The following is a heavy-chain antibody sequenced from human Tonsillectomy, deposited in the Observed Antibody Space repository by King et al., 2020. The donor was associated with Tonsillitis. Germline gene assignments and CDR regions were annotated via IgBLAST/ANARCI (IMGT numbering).Heavy chain of an antibody. D-gene: IGHD5-12*01. Sequence: VQLVQSGAEVKKPGESLKISCKDSGYSFPSYWIGWVRQMPGKGLEWMGIIYPGDSDTIYSPSFQGQVTISADKSISTAYLQWSSLKAADTAIYYCARRLVASGGDYSDHWGQGTLVTVSS. V-gene: IGHV5-51*01. CDR1: GYSFPSYW. J-gene: IGHJ4*02. CDR2: IYPGDSDT. CDR3: ARRLVASGGDYSDH.